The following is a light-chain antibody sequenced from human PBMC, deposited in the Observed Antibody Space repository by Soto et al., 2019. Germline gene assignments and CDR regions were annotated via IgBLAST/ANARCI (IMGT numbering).Light chain of an antibody. CDR2: EGS. V-gene: IGLV2-23*03. J-gene: IGLJ1*01. CDR3: CSYAGSSTFASV. Sequence: QSALTQPASVSGSPGQSITISCTGTSSDVRSYNLVSWYQQHPGKAPKLMIYEGSKRPSGVSNRFSGSKSGNTASLTISGLQADDEADYYCCSYAGSSTFASVFGTRTKLTVL. CDR1: SSDVRSYNL.